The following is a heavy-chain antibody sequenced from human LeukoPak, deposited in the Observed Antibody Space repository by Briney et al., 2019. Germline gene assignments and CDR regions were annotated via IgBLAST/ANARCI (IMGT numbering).Heavy chain of an antibody. V-gene: IGHV3-23*01. CDR3: ARAVGATFFDY. Sequence: GGSLRLSCAASGFTFSSYGMSWVRQAPGKGLEWVSAISGSGGSTHYADSVKGRFTISRDNSKNTLYLQMNSLRAEDTAVYYCARAVGATFFDYWGQGTLVTVSS. J-gene: IGHJ4*02. CDR1: GFTFSSYG. CDR2: ISGSGGST. D-gene: IGHD1-26*01.